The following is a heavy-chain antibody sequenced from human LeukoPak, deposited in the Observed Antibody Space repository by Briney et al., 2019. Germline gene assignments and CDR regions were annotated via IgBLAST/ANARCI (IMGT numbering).Heavy chain of an antibody. D-gene: IGHD2-2*01. V-gene: IGHV1-18*01. CDR2: IATYSGNT. J-gene: IGHJ4*02. Sequence: ASVKVSCKASGYTFMNYGINWVRQAPGQGLEWMGWIATYSGNTNYAQNLQGRVTMTTDTSTSTAYMELVSLTSDDTAVYFCARGCSSTSCLANFDYWGQGTLVTVSS. CDR3: ARGCSSTSCLANFDY. CDR1: GYTFMNYG.